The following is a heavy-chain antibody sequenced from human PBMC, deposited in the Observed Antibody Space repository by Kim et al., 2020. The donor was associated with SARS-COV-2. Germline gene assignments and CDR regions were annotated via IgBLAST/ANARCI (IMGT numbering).Heavy chain of an antibody. J-gene: IGHJ5*02. CDR2: IYYSGST. V-gene: IGHV4-59*08. D-gene: IGHD3-10*01. CDR3: SRSGSWNWFDP. Sequence: SETLSLTCTVSGGSISSYYWSWIRQPPGKGLEWIGYIYYSGSTNYNPSLKSRVTISVDTSKNQFSLKLSSVTAADTAVYYCSRSGSWNWFDPWGQGTLVTVSS. CDR1: GGSISSYY.